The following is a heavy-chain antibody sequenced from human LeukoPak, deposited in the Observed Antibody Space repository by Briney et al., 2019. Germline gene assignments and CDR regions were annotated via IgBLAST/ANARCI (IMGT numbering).Heavy chain of an antibody. CDR1: GFTFSSYG. CDR2: ISGSGGST. D-gene: IGHD3-9*01. CDR3: ARGHYDILTGSY. V-gene: IGHV3-23*01. Sequence: GGSLRLSCAASGFTFSSYGMSWVRQAPGKGLEWVSAISGSGGSTYYADSVKGRFTISRDNSKNTLYLQMNSLRAEDTAVYYCARGHYDILTGSYWGQGTLVTVSS. J-gene: IGHJ4*02.